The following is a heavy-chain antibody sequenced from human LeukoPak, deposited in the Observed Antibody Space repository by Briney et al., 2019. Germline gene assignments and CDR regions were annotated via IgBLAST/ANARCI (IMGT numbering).Heavy chain of an antibody. CDR2: ISAYNGNT. D-gene: IGHD3-3*01. J-gene: IGHJ4*02. V-gene: IGHV1-18*01. CDR3: AGTQYYDFWSGYYPLDY. CDR1: GYTFTSYG. Sequence: ASVKVSCKASGYTFTSYGISWVRQAPGQGLEWMGWISAYNGNTNYAQKFQGRVTMTRDTSISTAYMELSRLRSDDTAVYYCAGTQYYDFWSGYYPLDYWGQGTLVTVSS.